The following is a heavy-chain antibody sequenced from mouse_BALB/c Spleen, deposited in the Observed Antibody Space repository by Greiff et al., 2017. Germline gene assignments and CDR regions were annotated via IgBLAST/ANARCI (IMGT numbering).Heavy chain of an antibody. J-gene: IGHJ2*01. D-gene: IGHD2-3*01. CDR3: ARRDGYLFDY. CDR1: GYSFTGYF. V-gene: IGHV1-20*02. Sequence: EVKLQESGPELVKPGASVKISCKASGYSFTGYFMNWVMQSHGKSLEWIGRINPYNGDTFYNQKFKGKATLTVDKSSSTAHMELRSLASEDSAVYYCARRDGYLFDYWGQGTTLTGSS. CDR2: INPYNGDT.